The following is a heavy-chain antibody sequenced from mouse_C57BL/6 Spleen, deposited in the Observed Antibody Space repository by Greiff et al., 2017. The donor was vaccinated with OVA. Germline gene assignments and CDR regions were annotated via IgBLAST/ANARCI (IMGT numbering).Heavy chain of an antibody. D-gene: IGHD1-1*01. CDR1: GYAFSSYW. V-gene: IGHV1-80*01. Sequence: QVQLKESGAELVKPGASVKISCKASGYAFSSYWMNWVKQRPGKGLEWIGQIYPGDGDTNYNGKFKGKATLTADKSSSTAYMQLSSLTSEDSAVYFCARDLRDYAMDYWGQGTSVTVSS. CDR2: IYPGDGDT. CDR3: ARDLRDYAMDY. J-gene: IGHJ4*01.